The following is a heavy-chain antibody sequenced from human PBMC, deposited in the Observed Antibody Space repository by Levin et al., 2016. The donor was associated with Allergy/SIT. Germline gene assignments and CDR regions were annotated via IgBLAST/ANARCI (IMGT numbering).Heavy chain of an antibody. CDR2: ISAYNGNT. Sequence: ASVKVSCKASGYTFTSYGISWVRQAPGQGLEWMGWISAYNGNTNYAQKLQGRVTMTTDTSTSTAYMELRSLRSDDTAVYYCARDGAYYYDSSGYYHYYYGMDVWGQGTTVTVSS. J-gene: IGHJ6*02. CDR1: GYTFTSYG. D-gene: IGHD3-22*01. V-gene: IGHV1-18*01. CDR3: ARDGAYYYDSSGYYHYYYGMDV.